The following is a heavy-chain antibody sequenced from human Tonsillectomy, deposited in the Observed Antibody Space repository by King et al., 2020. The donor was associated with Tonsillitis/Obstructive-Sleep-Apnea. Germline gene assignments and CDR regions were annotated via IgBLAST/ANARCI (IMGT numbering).Heavy chain of an antibody. J-gene: IGHJ4*02. CDR3: ARDRADYDFWSGYFFGGSDY. D-gene: IGHD3-3*01. Sequence: QLVQSGGGLVQPGGSLRLSCAASGFTFSTYWMSWVRQAPGKGLEWVAIIQQDGSEKYYVDSLKGRFTISRDNAKNSLYLQMNSLRAEDTAVYYCARDRADYDFWSGYFFGGSDYWGQGTLVTVSS. CDR2: IQQDGSEK. CDR1: GFTFSTYW. V-gene: IGHV3-7*03.